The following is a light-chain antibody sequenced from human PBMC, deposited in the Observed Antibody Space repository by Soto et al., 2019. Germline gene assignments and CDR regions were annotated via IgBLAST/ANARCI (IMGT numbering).Light chain of an antibody. V-gene: IGLV2-14*01. CDR2: DVS. CDR3: SSYTSSSTWV. J-gene: IGLJ1*01. Sequence: QSVLTQPASVSGSPGQSLTISCTGTSSDVGGYNYVSWYQQHPGKAPKLMIYDVSNRPSGVSNRFSGSKSGNTASLTISGLQAEDEADYYCSSYTSSSTWVFGTGTKVTVL. CDR1: SSDVGGYNY.